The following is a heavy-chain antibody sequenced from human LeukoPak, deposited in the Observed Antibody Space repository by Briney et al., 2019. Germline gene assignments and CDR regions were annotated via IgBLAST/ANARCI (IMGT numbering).Heavy chain of an antibody. V-gene: IGHV1-8*01. CDR3: AKDREYDDSCDYNG. CDR1: GYTFTSYD. Sequence: GASVKVSCKASGYTFTSYDINWVRQATGQGLEWMGWMNPSSGNTGYAQKFQGRVSMTRDTSISTAYMELSSLRSEDTAVYYCAKDREYDDSCDYNGWGQGTLVTVSS. D-gene: IGHD3-22*01. J-gene: IGHJ4*02. CDR2: MNPSSGNT.